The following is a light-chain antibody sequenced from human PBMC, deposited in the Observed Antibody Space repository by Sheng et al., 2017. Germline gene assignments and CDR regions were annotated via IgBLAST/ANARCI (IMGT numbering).Light chain of an antibody. CDR2: KAS. CDR1: QSISNW. J-gene: IGKJ1*01. V-gene: IGKV1-5*03. CDR3: QQYNSYPGT. Sequence: DIQMTQSPSTLSASVGDRVTITCRASQSISNWLAWYQQKPGKAPKLLIYKASTSGGGVPSRLSGSGSGTEFTLTISSLQPDDFATYYCQQYNSYPGTFGQGTKVEIK.